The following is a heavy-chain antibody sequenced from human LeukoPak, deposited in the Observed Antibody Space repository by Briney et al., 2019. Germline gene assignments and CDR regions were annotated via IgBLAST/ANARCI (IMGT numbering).Heavy chain of an antibody. Sequence: GGSLRLSCAASGFSFGTQVMTWVSQPPGKGLEWVSTVGDSGGAAYYSDSVKGRFTISRDNAKNTLYLQMNSLRAEDTALYYCAKFPFGTWISWGQGTLVTVSS. D-gene: IGHD2-2*03. CDR1: GFSFGTQV. CDR2: VGDSGGAA. J-gene: IGHJ4*02. CDR3: AKFPFGTWIS. V-gene: IGHV3-23*01.